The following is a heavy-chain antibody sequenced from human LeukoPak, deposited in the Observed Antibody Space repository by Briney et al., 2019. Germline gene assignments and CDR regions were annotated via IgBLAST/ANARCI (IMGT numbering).Heavy chain of an antibody. Sequence: SGGSLRLSCAASGFTFTNFVLHWVRQAPGKGLEWVASISYDGSNKYYADSVKGRCSISRDNSNNTFKLQMNSMRPEDTAVYYCSRERSVAFGESWYFDLWGRGTLVTVSP. CDR1: GFTFTNFV. CDR2: ISYDGSNK. V-gene: IGHV3-30-3*01. D-gene: IGHD3-10*01. J-gene: IGHJ2*01. CDR3: SRERSVAFGESWYFDL.